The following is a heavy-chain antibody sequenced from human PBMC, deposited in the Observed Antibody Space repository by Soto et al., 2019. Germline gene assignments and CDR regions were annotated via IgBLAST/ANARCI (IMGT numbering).Heavy chain of an antibody. V-gene: IGHV5-51*01. J-gene: IGHJ4*02. CDR2: IYPADSDT. D-gene: IGHD2-2*01. Sequence: PGESLNISCKSSGYIFPSNWSGWVRQMPGKGLEWMGVIYPADSDTRYSPSFQGQVTISVDKSVSTAYLHWSSLKASDTAMYYCARSASYCSRTSCHFNYWGQGTPVTVSS. CDR1: GYIFPSNW. CDR3: ARSASYCSRTSCHFNY.